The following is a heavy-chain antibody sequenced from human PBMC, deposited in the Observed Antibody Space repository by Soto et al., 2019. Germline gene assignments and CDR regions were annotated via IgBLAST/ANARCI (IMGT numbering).Heavy chain of an antibody. CDR1: GFTFSSYN. Sequence: EVQLVESGGGLVQPGGSLRLSCAASGFTFSSYNMHWVRQAPGKGLEWVSHIRGSSGTKCADSVKGRFVIFRDNAENSLYLQMSSLRDEDTVVYYCARDGGDYGNHGYRGQGTLVSVYS. CDR2: IRGSSGT. D-gene: IGHD3-16*01. CDR3: ARDGGDYGNHGY. J-gene: IGHJ4*02. V-gene: IGHV3-48*02.